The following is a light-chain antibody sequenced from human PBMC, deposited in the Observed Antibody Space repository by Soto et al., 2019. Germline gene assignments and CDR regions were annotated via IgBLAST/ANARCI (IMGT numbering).Light chain of an antibody. CDR3: CSYAGSSAFVV. CDR1: SSDVGRYNL. CDR2: EAS. J-gene: IGLJ2*01. Sequence: QSAVTQPDSASASPGQSITISCTGTSSDVGRYNLVSWYQHHPGKAPKLIIFEASKRPSALSNRFSGSKAGNTASLTISGLQAEDEGDYYCCSYAGSSAFVVFGGGTK. V-gene: IGLV2-23*02.